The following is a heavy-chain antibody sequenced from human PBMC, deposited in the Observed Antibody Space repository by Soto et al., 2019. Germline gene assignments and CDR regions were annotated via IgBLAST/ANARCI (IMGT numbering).Heavy chain of an antibody. CDR3: AGGQLVPDD. J-gene: IGHJ4*02. D-gene: IGHD6-13*01. V-gene: IGHV4-28*03. CDR2: IYYSGST. Sequence: QVQLQESGPGLVKPSDTLSLTCAVSGYSISSSNWWGWIRQPPGKGLEWIGYIYYSGSTYYNPSHKRRGGRSVDTSKNEFDVERSSVAAVDTAVDCCAGGQLVPDDWGQGTLVTVAS. CDR1: GYSISSSNW.